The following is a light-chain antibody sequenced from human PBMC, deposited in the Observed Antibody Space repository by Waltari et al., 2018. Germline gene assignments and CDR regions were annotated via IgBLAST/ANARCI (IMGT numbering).Light chain of an antibody. CDR3: QVWDTTRGF. Sequence: SYDLTQPPSVSVSPGQTATITCSGDKLGDKYVFWYQQKPGQSPVLVLYQDAKRPSGIPARFSGSNSGKTATLTIRMTQPMDEADYYCQVWDTTRGFYGSGTKVTVL. V-gene: IGLV3-1*01. J-gene: IGLJ1*01. CDR1: KLGDKY. CDR2: QDA.